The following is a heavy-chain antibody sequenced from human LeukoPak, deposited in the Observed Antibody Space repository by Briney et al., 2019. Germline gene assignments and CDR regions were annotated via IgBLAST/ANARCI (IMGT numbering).Heavy chain of an antibody. CDR2: ISTYSGNT. J-gene: IGHJ4*02. D-gene: IGHD2-2*01. CDR3: ARGMGSTTFADFDY. V-gene: IGHV1-18*01. CDR1: GYALTSSG. Sequence: ASVKVSCKASGYALTSSGVTWVRQAPGQGLEWMGWISTYSGNTNYAQGLQGRVSLTTDTSTSTIYLELRSLRSDDTAVYYCARGMGSTTFADFDYWGQGTLVTVSS.